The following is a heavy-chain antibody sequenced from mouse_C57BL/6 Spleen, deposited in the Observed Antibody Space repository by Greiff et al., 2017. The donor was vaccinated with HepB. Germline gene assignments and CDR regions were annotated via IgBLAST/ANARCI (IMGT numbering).Heavy chain of an antibody. CDR1: GFSLTSYG. CDR3: ARIFGSTLDY. D-gene: IGHD1-1*01. J-gene: IGHJ2*01. Sequence: VQLQESGPGLVQPSQSLSITCTVSGFSLTSYGVHWVRQSPGKGLEWLGVIWSGGSTDYNAAFISRLSISKDNSKSQVFFKMNSLQADDTAIYYCARIFGSTLDYWGQSTTLTVSS. V-gene: IGHV2-2*01. CDR2: IWSGGST.